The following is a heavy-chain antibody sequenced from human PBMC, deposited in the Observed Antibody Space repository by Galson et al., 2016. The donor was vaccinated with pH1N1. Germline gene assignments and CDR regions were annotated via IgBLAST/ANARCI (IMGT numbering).Heavy chain of an antibody. CDR1: GYRFTNYW. CDR2: VDPSDSYT. CDR3: ARLFMDWNWYLDL. D-gene: IGHD2-2*03. J-gene: IGHJ2*01. Sequence: QSGAEVKKPGESLRISCQASGYRFTNYWITWVRQMPGKGLEWMGRVDPSDSYTKYSPSFQGHVTISTDKSTNTVYLQWSSLKASDTAVYYCARLFMDWNWYLDLGGRGTLVTVSS. V-gene: IGHV5-10-1*01.